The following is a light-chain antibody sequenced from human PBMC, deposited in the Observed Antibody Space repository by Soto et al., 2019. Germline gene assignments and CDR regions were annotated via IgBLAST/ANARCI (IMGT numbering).Light chain of an antibody. V-gene: IGLV2-14*01. J-gene: IGLJ1*01. CDR2: DVS. CDR1: SSDVGGYNY. CDR3: SSYTSSSSLYV. Sequence: ALTQPASVSGSPGQSITISCTGTSSDVGGYNYVSWYQQHPGKAPKLMIYDVSNRPSGVSNRFSGSKSGNTASLTISGLQAEDEADYYCSSYTSSSSLYVFGTGTKVTVL.